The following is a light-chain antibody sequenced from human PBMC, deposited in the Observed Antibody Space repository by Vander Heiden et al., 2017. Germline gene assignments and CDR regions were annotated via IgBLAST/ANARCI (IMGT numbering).Light chain of an antibody. CDR2: DDN. Sequence: SYVLTQPPSVSVAPGQTARITCGGNNIGSKSVHWYQQKPGQAPVLVVYDDNDRPAGIPERFSGSNSGNTATLTISRVEAGEEADFYCQVWDSNSDLVIFGGGTKLTVL. V-gene: IGLV3-21*02. CDR1: NIGSKS. J-gene: IGLJ2*01. CDR3: QVWDSNSDLVI.